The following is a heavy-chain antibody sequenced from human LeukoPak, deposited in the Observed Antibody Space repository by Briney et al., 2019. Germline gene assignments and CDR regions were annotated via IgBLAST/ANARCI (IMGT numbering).Heavy chain of an antibody. V-gene: IGHV3-23*01. CDR3: AKRNYFGAGTYSFDF. D-gene: IGHD3-10*01. CDR1: GFTFSNFG. Sequence: GGSLRLSCTASGFTFSNFGMSWVRQAPGKGLEWVSHLTGSGGSTYYAGSVKGRFTISRDNSKNTLYLQMNSLRAEDTAVYYRAKRNYFGAGTYSFDFWGQGTLVTVSS. J-gene: IGHJ4*02. CDR2: LTGSGGST.